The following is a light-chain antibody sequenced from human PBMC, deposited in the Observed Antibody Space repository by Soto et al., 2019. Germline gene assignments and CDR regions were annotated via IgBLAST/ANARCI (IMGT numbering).Light chain of an antibody. V-gene: IGKV3-20*01. CDR3: QQCSTAPLT. J-gene: IGKJ4*01. Sequence: EIVLTQSPGTLSLSPGERATLSCRASQTMTNNYLAWYQQKPGQAPRLLIDDAARRATGIPDRFSGSGSGTDFTLTISRLEPEDFAVYYCQQCSTAPLTFGGGTKVEIK. CDR2: DAA. CDR1: QTMTNNY.